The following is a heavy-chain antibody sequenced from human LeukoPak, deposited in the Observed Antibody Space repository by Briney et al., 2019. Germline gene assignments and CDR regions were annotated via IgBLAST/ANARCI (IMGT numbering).Heavy chain of an antibody. V-gene: IGHV4-39*01. D-gene: IGHD6-13*01. CDR3: ARYSSSHYYYGMDV. Sequence: SETLSLTCTVSGGSISSRSYSWGWIRQPPGKGLEWIGSVYYSGSTNYNPSLKSRVTISVDTSKNQFSLKLSSATAADTAVYYCARYSSSHYYYGMDVWGQGTTVTVSS. CDR1: GGSISSRSYS. J-gene: IGHJ6*02. CDR2: VYYSGST.